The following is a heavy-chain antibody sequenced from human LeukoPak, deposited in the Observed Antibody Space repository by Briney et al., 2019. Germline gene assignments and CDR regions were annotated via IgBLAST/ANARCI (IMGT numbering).Heavy chain of an antibody. J-gene: IGHJ4*02. Sequence: SETLSLTCTVSGGSISSGDYYWSWIRQPPGKGLEWIGYIYESGSTDYNPSLQVRVTLSVDTSNNKFSLRLSSVTAADTAVYYCAREGIDCSSASCYAVFDYWGQGTLVTVSS. CDR1: GGSISSGDYY. CDR2: IYESGST. CDR3: AREGIDCSSASCYAVFDY. V-gene: IGHV4-30-4*08. D-gene: IGHD2-2*01.